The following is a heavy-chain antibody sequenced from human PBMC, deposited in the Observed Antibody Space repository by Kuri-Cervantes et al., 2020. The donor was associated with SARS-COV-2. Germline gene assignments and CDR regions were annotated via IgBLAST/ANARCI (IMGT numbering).Heavy chain of an antibody. V-gene: IGHV3-30-3*01. CDR2: ISYDGSNK. CDR3: ARVEPTMTPDY. Sequence: GESLKISCAASGFTFSSYAMHWVRQAPGKGLEWVAVISYDGSNKYYADSVKGRFTISRDNSKNPLYLQMNSLRAEDTAVDYCARVEPTMTPDYWGQGTLVTVSS. J-gene: IGHJ4*02. D-gene: IGHD3-22*01. CDR1: GFTFSSYA.